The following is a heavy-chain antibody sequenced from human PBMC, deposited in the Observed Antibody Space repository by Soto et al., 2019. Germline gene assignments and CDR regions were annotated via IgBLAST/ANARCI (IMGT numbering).Heavy chain of an antibody. CDR1: GFTFTSFA. V-gene: IGHV3-23*01. CDR2: ISGSGGAT. CDR3: AIGEWLSKSYFDF. Sequence: PGGSLRLSCAASGFTFTSFAVRWVRQAPGKGLEWVSAISGSGGATYYADPVKGRFTVSRDNSRNTLYLQVDSLRGEDTAVYYCAIGEWLSKSYFDFWGKGTLVTVSS. D-gene: IGHD3-3*01. J-gene: IGHJ4*02.